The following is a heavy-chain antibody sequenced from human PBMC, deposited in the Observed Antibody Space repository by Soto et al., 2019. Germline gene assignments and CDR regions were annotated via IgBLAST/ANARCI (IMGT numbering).Heavy chain of an antibody. CDR3: ARMWPHKAAPDYFDY. J-gene: IGHJ4*02. Sequence: GGSLTLSCAASGFTFSAYGMHWDRQAPGKGMEWVALISYDGSSKYYADSVKDRLTIYRDNSTNTLYLLKNSLMTEATPVDYCARMWPHKAAPDYFDYWGQGTLVTVSS. D-gene: IGHD6-13*01. CDR2: ISYDGSSK. CDR1: GFTFSAYG. V-gene: IGHV3-30-3*01.